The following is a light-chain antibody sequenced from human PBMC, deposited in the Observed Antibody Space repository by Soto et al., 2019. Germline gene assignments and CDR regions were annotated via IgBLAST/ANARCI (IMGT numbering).Light chain of an antibody. CDR1: EDISRY. J-gene: IGKJ5*01. Sequence: NQLTQSPFSLSASVGGRVTFTCRASEDISRYLVWYQQKPGAAPKLLIYAASALQSGVPSRFSGSGSGTDFTLTISSLHPEDFAVYFCQQFKNYPITFGQGTRVEIK. CDR2: AAS. V-gene: IGKV1-9*01. CDR3: QQFKNYPIT.